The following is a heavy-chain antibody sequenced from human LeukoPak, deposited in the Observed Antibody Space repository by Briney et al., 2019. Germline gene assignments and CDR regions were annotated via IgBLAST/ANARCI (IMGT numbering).Heavy chain of an antibody. Sequence: GASVKVSCKASGYTFTGYYMQWVRQAPGQGLEWMGWINPNSGATYYVQKFQDRVTMTRDTSISTAYMELSRLRSDDTAVYYCASGPGGSGSYPYDYWAQGTLVTVSS. D-gene: IGHD3-10*01. CDR1: GYTFTGYY. CDR3: ASGPGGSGSYPYDY. J-gene: IGHJ4*02. CDR2: INPNSGAT. V-gene: IGHV1-2*02.